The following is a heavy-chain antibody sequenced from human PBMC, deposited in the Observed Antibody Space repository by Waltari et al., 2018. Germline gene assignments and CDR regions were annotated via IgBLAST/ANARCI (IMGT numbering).Heavy chain of an antibody. CDR1: GGSISSSTW. CDR2: IYHSGST. CDR3: ARDTRGFYYGSGSYPYYYYGMDV. J-gene: IGHJ6*02. Sequence: QVQLQESGPGLVKPSGPLSLTCPVSGGSISSSTWWSGVGQPPGKGLEWIGEIYHSGSTNYNPSLKSRVTISVDKSKIQFSLKLSSVTAADTAVYYCARDTRGFYYGSGSYPYYYYGMDVWGQGTTVTVSS. D-gene: IGHD3-10*01. V-gene: IGHV4-4*02.